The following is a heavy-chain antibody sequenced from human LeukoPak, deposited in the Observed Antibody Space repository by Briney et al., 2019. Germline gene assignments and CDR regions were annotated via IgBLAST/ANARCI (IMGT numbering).Heavy chain of an antibody. J-gene: IGHJ3*02. V-gene: IGHV1-46*01. Sequence: GASVKVSCKASGYTFTSYYMHWVRQAPGQGLEWMGIINPSGGSTSYAQKFQGRVTMTRDTSTSTVYMGLSSLRSEDTAVYYCARDFGSGRVRYFDWLLSTDAFDIWGQGTMVTVSS. D-gene: IGHD3-9*01. CDR1: GYTFTSYY. CDR2: INPSGGST. CDR3: ARDFGSGRVRYFDWLLSTDAFDI.